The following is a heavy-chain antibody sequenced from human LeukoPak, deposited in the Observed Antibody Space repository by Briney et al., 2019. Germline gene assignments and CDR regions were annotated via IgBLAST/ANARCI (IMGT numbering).Heavy chain of an antibody. CDR1: GGSISSSSYY. J-gene: IGHJ6*03. V-gene: IGHV4-39*07. CDR3: ARADSSWPLHYYYYMDV. Sequence: TSETLSLTCTVSGGSISSSSYYWGWIRQPPGKGLEWIGSIYYSGSTYYNPSLKSRVTIPVDTSKNQFSLKLSSVTAADTAVYYCARADSSWPLHYYYYMDVWGKGTTVTVSS. CDR2: IYYSGST. D-gene: IGHD6-13*01.